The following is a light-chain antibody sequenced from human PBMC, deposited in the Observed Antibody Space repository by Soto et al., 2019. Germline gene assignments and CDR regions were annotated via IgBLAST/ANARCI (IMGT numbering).Light chain of an antibody. J-gene: IGKJ3*01. CDR2: DAS. CDR1: QSVSSY. Sequence: EIVLTQSPATLSLSPGEIATLSCRASQSVSSYLAWYQQKPGQAPRLLIYDASNRATGIPARFSGSESGTDFALTISSLEPEDFAVYYCQQRSNWPPFTFGPGTKVDIK. CDR3: QQRSNWPPFT. V-gene: IGKV3-11*01.